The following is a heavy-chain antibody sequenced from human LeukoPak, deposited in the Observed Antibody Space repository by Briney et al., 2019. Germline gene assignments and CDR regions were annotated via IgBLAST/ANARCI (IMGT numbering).Heavy chain of an antibody. CDR2: INQDGSKK. J-gene: IGHJ5*02. V-gene: IGHV3-7*01. CDR3: EGAWS. CDR1: GFTFSSYL. D-gene: IGHD6-19*01. Sequence: GGPLRLSCAASGFTFSSYLMNWVRQAPGKGLEWVANINQDGSKKNYVDSVKGRFTISRDNAKNSLYLQMNSLRAEDTAVYCCEGAWSWGQGTLVTVSS.